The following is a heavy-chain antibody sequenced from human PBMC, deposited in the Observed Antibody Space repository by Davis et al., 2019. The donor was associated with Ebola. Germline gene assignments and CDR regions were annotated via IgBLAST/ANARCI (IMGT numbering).Heavy chain of an antibody. CDR3: ARVDFWSGYSYYYYMDV. CDR1: GGSFSGYY. D-gene: IGHD3-3*01. Sequence: SETLSLTCAVYGGSFSGYYWSWIRQPPGKGLEWIGYIYYSGSTNYNPSLKSRVTISVDTSKNQFSLKLSSVTAADTAVYYCARVDFWSGYSYYYYMDVWGKGTTVTVSS. CDR2: IYYSGST. V-gene: IGHV4-59*01. J-gene: IGHJ6*03.